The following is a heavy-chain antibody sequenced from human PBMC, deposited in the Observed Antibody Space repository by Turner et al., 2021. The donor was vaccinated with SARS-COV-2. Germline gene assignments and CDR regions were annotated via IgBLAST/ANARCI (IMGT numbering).Heavy chain of an antibody. V-gene: IGHV4-39*01. J-gene: IGHJ3*02. CDR1: GGSISSGSYY. Sequence: QLQLQESGPGLVKPSETLSLTCTVSGGSISSGSYYWGWIRQPPGKGLEWIGSIFYTGSTYYSPSLKSRVTISVDTSKNQFSLKLSFVTAADTAVYYCARLKYYYDSSGTDDAFDIWGQGTMVTVSS. CDR2: IFYTGST. D-gene: IGHD3-22*01. CDR3: ARLKYYYDSSGTDDAFDI.